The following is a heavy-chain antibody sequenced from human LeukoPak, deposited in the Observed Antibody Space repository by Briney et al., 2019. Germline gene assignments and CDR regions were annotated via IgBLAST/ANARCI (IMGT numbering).Heavy chain of an antibody. Sequence: ASVKVSCKASGYTFTSYGISWVRQAPGQGLEWMGWISAYNGNTNYAQKLQGRITMTTDTSTSTAYMELRSLRSDDTAVYYCARDSLSITMIVVVISLDYWGQGTLVTVSS. J-gene: IGHJ4*02. CDR3: ARDSLSITMIVVVISLDY. CDR2: ISAYNGNT. V-gene: IGHV1-18*01. D-gene: IGHD3-22*01. CDR1: GYTFTSYG.